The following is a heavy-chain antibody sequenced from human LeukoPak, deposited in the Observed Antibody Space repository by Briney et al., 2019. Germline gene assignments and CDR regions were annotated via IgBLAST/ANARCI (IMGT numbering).Heavy chain of an antibody. J-gene: IGHJ6*03. D-gene: IGHD3-10*01. CDR1: GGSISSSNW. CDR3: ARGQSERRPGYYGSGSPPRYYYYYYMDV. V-gene: IGHV4-4*02. CDR2: INHSGST. Sequence: SGTLSLTCAVSGGSISSSNWWSWVRQPPGKGLEWIGEINHSGSTNYNPSLKSRVTISVDTSKNQFSLKLSSVTAADTAVYYCARGQSERRPGYYGSGSPPRYYYYYYMDVWGKGTTVTVSS.